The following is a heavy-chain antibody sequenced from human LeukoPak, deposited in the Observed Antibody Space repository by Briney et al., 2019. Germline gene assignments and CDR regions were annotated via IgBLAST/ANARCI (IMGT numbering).Heavy chain of an antibody. CDR3: AKVVSDDSSGPFDY. Sequence: PGRSLRLSCAASGFTFDDYAMPWVRQAPGKGLEWVSAISGSGGSTYYADSVKGRFTISRDNSKNTLYLQMNSLRAEDTAVYYCAKVVSDDSSGPFDYWGQGTLVTVSS. V-gene: IGHV3-23*01. CDR1: GFTFDDYA. D-gene: IGHD3-22*01. CDR2: ISGSGGST. J-gene: IGHJ4*02.